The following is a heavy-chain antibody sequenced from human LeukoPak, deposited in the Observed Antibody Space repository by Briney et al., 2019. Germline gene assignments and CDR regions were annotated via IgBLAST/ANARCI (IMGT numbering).Heavy chain of an antibody. V-gene: IGHV3-23*01. CDR1: GFTISSYA. CDR2: ISGSGGST. Sequence: GGSLRLSCAASGFTISSYAMSWVRQAPGKGLEWVSAISGSGGSTYYADSVKGRFTISRDNSKNTLYLQMNSLRAEDTAVYYCARDGSYYYDILTGYYNVGAFDIWGQGTMVTVSS. CDR3: ARDGSYYYDILTGYYNVGAFDI. D-gene: IGHD3-9*01. J-gene: IGHJ3*02.